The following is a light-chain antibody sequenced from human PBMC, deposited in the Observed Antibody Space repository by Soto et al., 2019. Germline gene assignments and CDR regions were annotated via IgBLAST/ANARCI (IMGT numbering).Light chain of an antibody. V-gene: IGKV1-39*01. CDR2: AAS. Sequence: IQMTQSPSSLSASVGDRVTITCRASQTIGNYVNWYQQKRGKAPRLLIYAASSLQNWVPSRFRGSGAGTGVTLTISSLRAADFATYYCQHAYSTHQLYSGGQGTKV. CDR1: QTIGNY. CDR3: QHAYSTHQLYS. J-gene: IGKJ2*03.